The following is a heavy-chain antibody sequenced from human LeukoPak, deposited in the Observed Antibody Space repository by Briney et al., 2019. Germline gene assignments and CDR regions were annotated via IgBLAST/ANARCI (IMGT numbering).Heavy chain of an antibody. D-gene: IGHD2-2*01. V-gene: IGHV3-21*01. CDR1: GFTFSSYS. CDR3: ASRYCTSTNCYAFDI. CDR2: ISSSSDYI. J-gene: IGHJ3*02. Sequence: GGSLRLSCAASGFTFSSYSMNWVGQAPGKGLEWVSAISSSSDYIFYADSVHGRFTISRDNAVNSLFLQMNSLRAEDTAVYYCASRYCTSTNCYAFDIWGQGTVVTVSS.